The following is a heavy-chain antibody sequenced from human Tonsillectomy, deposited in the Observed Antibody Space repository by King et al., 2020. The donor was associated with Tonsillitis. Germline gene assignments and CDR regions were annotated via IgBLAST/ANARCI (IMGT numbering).Heavy chain of an antibody. V-gene: IGHV3-21*01. Sequence: VQLVESGGGLVKPGGSLRLSCAASGFTFSSYNLNWVRQAPGKGLEWVSSISTTSNYIYYADSVKGRFTISRDNAKNSLYLQMHSLRADDTAVYYCARDPYYRAWIGGPSSQDGLAYWYFDLWGRGTLVTVSS. D-gene: IGHD3-10*01. CDR1: GFTFSSYN. CDR3: ARDPYYRAWIGGPSSQDGLAYWYFDL. CDR2: ISTTSNYI. J-gene: IGHJ2*01.